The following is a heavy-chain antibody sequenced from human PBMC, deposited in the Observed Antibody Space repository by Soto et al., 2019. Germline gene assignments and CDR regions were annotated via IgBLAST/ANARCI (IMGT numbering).Heavy chain of an antibody. J-gene: IGHJ3*02. CDR1: GGSISSGGYY. Sequence: SETLSLTCTVSGGSISSGGYYWSWIRQHPGKGMEWIGYIYYSGSTYYNPSLKSRVTISVDTSKNQFSLKLSSVTAADMAVYFCARSSNYELRTLGAFDIWGQGTMVTVSS. CDR3: ARSSNYELRTLGAFDI. V-gene: IGHV4-31*03. D-gene: IGHD4-4*01. CDR2: IYYSGST.